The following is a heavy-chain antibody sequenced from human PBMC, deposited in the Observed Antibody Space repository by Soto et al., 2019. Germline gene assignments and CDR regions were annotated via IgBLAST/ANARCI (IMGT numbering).Heavy chain of an antibody. CDR1: GGSISSGGYY. CDR2: IYYSGST. V-gene: IGHV4-31*03. Sequence: PSETLSLTCTVSGGSISSGGYYWSWIRQHPGKGLEWIGYIYYSGSTYYNPSLKSRVTISVDTSKNQFSLKLSSVTAADTAVYYCAKLADYDFWSGYSPPAYGMDVWGQGTTVTVSS. CDR3: AKLADYDFWSGYSPPAYGMDV. J-gene: IGHJ6*02. D-gene: IGHD3-3*01.